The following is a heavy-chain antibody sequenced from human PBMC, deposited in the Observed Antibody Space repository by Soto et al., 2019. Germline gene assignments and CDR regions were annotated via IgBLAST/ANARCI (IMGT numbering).Heavy chain of an antibody. J-gene: IGHJ4*02. D-gene: IGHD4-4*01. V-gene: IGHV3-9*01. CDR3: AKEAGTGRNYHLHS. CDR2: ISWNSGTT. Sequence: EVQLVESGGASVQPGKSLRLSCAGSGFNFGYYAMHWVRQAPGKGLEWVSSISWNSGTTDYAGSVKGRFTVSRDNAKNSLYLQMNSLRTEDTALYYCAKEAGTGRNYHLHSWGQGSLVTVSS. CDR1: GFNFGYYA.